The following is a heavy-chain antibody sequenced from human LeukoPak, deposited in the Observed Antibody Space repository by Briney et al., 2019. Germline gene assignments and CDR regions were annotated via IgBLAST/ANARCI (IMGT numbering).Heavy chain of an antibody. CDR1: GGTFSSYA. CDR3: ARDRDHYYDSSGYSSFFDY. Sequence: ASVKVSCKASGGTFSSYAISWVRQAPGQGLEWMGGIIPIFGTANYAQKFQGRVTITADESTSTAYMELSSLRSEDTAVYYCARDRDHYYDSSGYSSFFDYWGQGTLVTVSS. J-gene: IGHJ4*02. V-gene: IGHV1-69*13. D-gene: IGHD3-22*01. CDR2: IIPIFGTA.